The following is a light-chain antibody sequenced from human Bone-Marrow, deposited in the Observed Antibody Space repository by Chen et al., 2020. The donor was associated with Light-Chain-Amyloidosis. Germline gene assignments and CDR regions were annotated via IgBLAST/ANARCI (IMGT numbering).Light chain of an antibody. J-gene: IGLJ2*01. CDR3: QSADSCGTYEVI. CDR2: RDT. CDR1: DLPTKY. Sequence: SYELTQPQSVSESPGQTARITCSGDDLPTKYAYWYQQKPGQAPVLVIHRDTERPSGISERFSCSSSGTTATLTIRVVQAEDEAVYHCQSADSCGTYEVIFGGGTKLTVL. V-gene: IGLV3-25*03.